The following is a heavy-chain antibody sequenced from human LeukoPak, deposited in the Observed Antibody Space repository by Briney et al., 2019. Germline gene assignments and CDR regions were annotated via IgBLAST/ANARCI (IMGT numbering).Heavy chain of an antibody. CDR2: ISAYNGNT. Sequence: ASVKVSCKASGYTFTSYDINWVRQAPGQGLEWMGWISAYNGNTNYAQKLQGRVTMTTDTSTSTAYMELRSLRSDDTAVYYCARGRDGISSGYYFLGSYFDYWGQGTLVTVSS. V-gene: IGHV1-18*01. CDR1: GYTFTSYD. J-gene: IGHJ4*02. D-gene: IGHD3-22*01. CDR3: ARGRDGISSGYYFLGSYFDY.